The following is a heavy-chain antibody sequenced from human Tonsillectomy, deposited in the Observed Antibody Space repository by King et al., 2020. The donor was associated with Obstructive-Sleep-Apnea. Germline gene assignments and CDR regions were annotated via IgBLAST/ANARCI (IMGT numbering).Heavy chain of an antibody. Sequence: PLQESGPGLVKPSETLSLTCTVSGASISTYYWSWVRQPQGKGLAWIGYIYYIGNSNYNPSLQSRVTISADTSKNQFSLKLTSVTAADTAVYYCASSSSGYSSDSFDIWGQGTMVAVSS. D-gene: IGHD3-22*01. J-gene: IGHJ3*02. CDR1: GASISTYY. V-gene: IGHV4-59*08. CDR3: ASSSSGYSSDSFDI. CDR2: IYYIGNS.